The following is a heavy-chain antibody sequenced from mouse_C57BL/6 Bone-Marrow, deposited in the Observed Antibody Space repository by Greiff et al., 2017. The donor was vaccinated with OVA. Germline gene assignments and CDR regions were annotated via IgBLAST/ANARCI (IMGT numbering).Heavy chain of an antibody. CDR3: AREGAFITTVVAPFDY. Sequence: VKLQQPGAELVKPGASVKLSCKASGYTFTSYWMQWVKQRPGQGLEWIGEIDPSDSYTNYNQKFKGKATLTVDTSSSTAYMQLSSLTSEDSAVYYCAREGAFITTVVAPFDYWGQGTTLTVSS. CDR1: GYTFTSYW. V-gene: IGHV1-50*01. CDR2: IDPSDSYT. D-gene: IGHD1-1*01. J-gene: IGHJ2*01.